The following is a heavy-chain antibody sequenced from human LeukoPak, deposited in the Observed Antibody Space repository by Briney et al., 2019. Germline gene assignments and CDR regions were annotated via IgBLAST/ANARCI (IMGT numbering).Heavy chain of an antibody. CDR1: GFTFRDYY. D-gene: IGHD5-18*01. CDR2: ISSLSSYI. CDR3: ARGGPRDGYDY. V-gene: IGHV3-21*01. J-gene: IGHJ4*02. Sequence: GGSLRLSCPASGFTFRDYYMNWVRQAPGKGLEWVSSISSLSSYIYYVDSLKGRFTISRDNDKNSLYLQMNSMRAEDTAVYYCARGGPRDGYDYWGQGTLVTVSS.